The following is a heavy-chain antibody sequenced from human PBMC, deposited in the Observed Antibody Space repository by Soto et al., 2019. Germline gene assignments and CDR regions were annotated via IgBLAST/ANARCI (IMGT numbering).Heavy chain of an antibody. D-gene: IGHD6-13*01. Sequence: ASVKVSCKASGYTFTSYAMHWVRQAPGQRLEWMGWINAGNGNTKYSQKFQGRVTITRDTSASTAYMELSSLRSEDTAVYYCARGSFKAAAGTGTYYFDYWGQGTLVTVSS. CDR2: INAGNGNT. V-gene: IGHV1-3*01. CDR1: GYTFTSYA. J-gene: IGHJ4*02. CDR3: ARGSFKAAAGTGTYYFDY.